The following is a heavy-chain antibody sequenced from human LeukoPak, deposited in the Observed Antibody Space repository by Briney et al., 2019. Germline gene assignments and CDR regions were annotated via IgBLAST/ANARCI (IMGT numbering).Heavy chain of an antibody. CDR3: ARRDSSGWYHFDY. Sequence: GESLKIFWKGSGYSLTSYWIGWVRQMPGKGLEWMGIIYPGDSDTRYSPSFQGQVTISADQSNSTAYPQWSSLKASDTAMYYCARRDSSGWYHFDYWGQGTLVTVSS. V-gene: IGHV5-51*01. D-gene: IGHD6-19*01. CDR2: IYPGDSDT. CDR1: GYSLTSYW. J-gene: IGHJ4*02.